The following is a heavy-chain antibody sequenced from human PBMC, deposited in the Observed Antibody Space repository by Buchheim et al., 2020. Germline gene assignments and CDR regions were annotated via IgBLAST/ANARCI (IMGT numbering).Heavy chain of an antibody. J-gene: IGHJ4*02. V-gene: IGHV3-30*03. CDR2: ISYDGSNK. CDR3: ARERVVVGSPYYFDS. D-gene: IGHD2-15*01. CDR1: GFTFSSYG. Sequence: QVQLVESGGGVVQPGRSLRLSCAASGFTFSSYGMHWVRQAPGKGLEWVAVISYDGSNKYYADSVKGRFTISRDSAKKSLFLQMNSLRAEDTAVYYCARERVVVGSPYYFDSWGQGTL.